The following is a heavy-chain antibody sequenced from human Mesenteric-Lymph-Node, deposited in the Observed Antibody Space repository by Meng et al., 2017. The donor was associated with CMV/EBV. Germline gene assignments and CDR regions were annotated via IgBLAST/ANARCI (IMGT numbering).Heavy chain of an antibody. CDR1: GFSVITSY. CDR2: ISLSGSTT. Sequence: GESLKISCAASGFSVITSYMSWIRQAPGEGLEWLAYISLSGSTTHYADSVKGRFTISRDNAKNSLYLQMNSLTAEDTAVYYCARRRDYFDYWGQGALVTVSS. CDR3: ARRRDYFDY. V-gene: IGHV3-11*01. J-gene: IGHJ4*02.